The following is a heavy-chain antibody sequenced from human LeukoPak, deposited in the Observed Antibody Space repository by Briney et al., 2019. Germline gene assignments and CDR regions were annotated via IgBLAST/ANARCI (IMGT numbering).Heavy chain of an antibody. D-gene: IGHD6-13*01. Sequence: SETLSLTCTVSGGSISSSSYYWGWIRQPPGKGLEWIGSIYYSGSTYYNPSLKSRVTISVDTSKNQFSLKLSSVTAADTAVYYCARMGLIAAAGIDYWGQGTLVTVSS. CDR1: GGSISSSSYY. CDR3: ARMGLIAAAGIDY. V-gene: IGHV4-39*07. CDR2: IYYSGST. J-gene: IGHJ4*02.